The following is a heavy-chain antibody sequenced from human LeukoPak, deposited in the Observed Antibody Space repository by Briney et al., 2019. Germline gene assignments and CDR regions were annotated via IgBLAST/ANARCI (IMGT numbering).Heavy chain of an antibody. V-gene: IGHV3-7*04. Sequence: PGGSLRLSCAASGLTFSTYWMSWVRQAPGKGLEWVANIKQDGSEKYYVDSVKGRFTISRDNAKNSLYLQMNSLRAEDTAVYYCARGYYDSSGYCYAFDIWGQGTMVTVSS. D-gene: IGHD3-22*01. CDR2: IKQDGSEK. J-gene: IGHJ3*02. CDR3: ARGYYDSSGYCYAFDI. CDR1: GLTFSTYW.